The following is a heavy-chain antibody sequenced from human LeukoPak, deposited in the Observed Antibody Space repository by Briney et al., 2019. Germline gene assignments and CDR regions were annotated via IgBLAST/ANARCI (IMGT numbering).Heavy chain of an antibody. J-gene: IGHJ3*02. V-gene: IGHV3-23*01. CDR1: GFTFSNYA. CDR3: AKMLLNYFDTSGGAFHI. CDR2: ISGSGVNT. Sequence: GGSLRLSRAASGFTFSNYAMTWVRQAPGKGLEWVSAISGSGVNTYYADSVKGRFTISRDNSKNTLYLQMNSLRAEDTAIYYCAKMLLNYFDTSGGAFHIWGQGTMVTVSS. D-gene: IGHD3-22*01.